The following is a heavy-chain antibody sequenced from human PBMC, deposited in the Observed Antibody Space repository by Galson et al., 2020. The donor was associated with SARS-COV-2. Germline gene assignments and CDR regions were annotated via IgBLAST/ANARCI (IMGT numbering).Heavy chain of an antibody. V-gene: IGHV3-21*01. J-gene: IGHJ3*02. D-gene: IGHD3-9*01. Sequence: GGSLRLSCAASGFTFSSYSMNWVRQAPGKGLEWVSSISSSSSYIYYADSVKGRFTISRDNAKNSLYLQMNSLRAEDTAVYYCARDLFHILTGPDAFDIWGQGTMVTVSS. CDR3: ARDLFHILTGPDAFDI. CDR1: GFTFSSYS. CDR2: ISSSSSYI.